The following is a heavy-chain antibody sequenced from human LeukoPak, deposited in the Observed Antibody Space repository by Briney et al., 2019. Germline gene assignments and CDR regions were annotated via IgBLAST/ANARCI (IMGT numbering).Heavy chain of an antibody. V-gene: IGHV4-31*03. CDR1: GGSISSGGYY. Sequence: SETLSLTCTVFGGSISSGGYYWSWIRQHPGKGLEWIGYIYYSGSTYYNPSLKSRATISVDTSKNQFSLKPSSVTAADTAVYYCARDSARSIAADWGFDPWGQGTLVTVSS. CDR2: IYYSGST. J-gene: IGHJ5*02. CDR3: ARDSARSIAADWGFDP. D-gene: IGHD6-6*01.